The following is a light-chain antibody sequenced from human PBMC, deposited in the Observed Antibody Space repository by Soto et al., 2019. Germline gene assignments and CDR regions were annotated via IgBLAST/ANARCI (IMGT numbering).Light chain of an antibody. Sequence: QPALTQPASVSGSPGQSITISCIGAGSDVGGYNYVSWYQQHPGKAPQLMIYDVSNRPSGVSNRFSGSKSGNTASLAISGLQAEDEADYYCSSYTSSDTYVFGTGTKVTVL. CDR2: DVS. CDR1: GSDVGGYNY. J-gene: IGLJ1*01. CDR3: SSYTSSDTYV. V-gene: IGLV2-14*01.